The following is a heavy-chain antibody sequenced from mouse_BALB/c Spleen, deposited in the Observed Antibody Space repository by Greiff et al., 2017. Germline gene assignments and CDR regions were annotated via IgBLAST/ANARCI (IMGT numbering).Heavy chain of an antibody. Sequence: VQLQQSGAELVKPGASVKLSCTASGFNIKDTYMHWVKQRPEQGLEWIGRIDPANGNTKYDPKFQGKATVTADTSSNTAYLQLSSLTSEDTAVYYGAKDDGYDYWGQGTTLTVSS. J-gene: IGHJ2*01. CDR2: IDPANGNT. D-gene: IGHD2-3*01. V-gene: IGHV14-3*02. CDR3: AKDDGYDY. CDR1: GFNIKDTY.